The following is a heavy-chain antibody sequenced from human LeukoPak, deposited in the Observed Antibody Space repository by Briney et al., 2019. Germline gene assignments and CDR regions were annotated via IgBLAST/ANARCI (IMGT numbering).Heavy chain of an antibody. CDR2: IKSNIVGGTT. CDR3: TTWSYSANGFDY. J-gene: IGHJ4*02. CDR1: GFIFSNAW. V-gene: IGHV3-15*01. Sequence: GGSLRLSCAASGFIFSNAWMSWVRQTPGKGLEWVGRIKSNIVGGTTDYAAPVKGRFTISRDDSKNMLFLEMSSLKAEDTGMYFCTTWSYSANGFDYWGQGALVTVSS. D-gene: IGHD1-26*01.